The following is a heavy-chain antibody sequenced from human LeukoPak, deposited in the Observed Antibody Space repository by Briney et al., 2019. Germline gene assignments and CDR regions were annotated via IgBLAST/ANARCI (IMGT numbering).Heavy chain of an antibody. CDR1: GFTFSSYG. CDR3: ARDPSTPRSSGCVDY. J-gene: IGHJ4*02. Sequence: GGSLRLSCAASGFTFSSYGMHWVRQAPGKGLEWVAVIWYDGSNKYYADSVKGRFTISRDTSKNTLYLQMNSLRAEDTAVYYCARDPSTPRSSGCVDYWGQGTLVTVSS. V-gene: IGHV3-33*01. D-gene: IGHD6-19*01. CDR2: IWYDGSNK.